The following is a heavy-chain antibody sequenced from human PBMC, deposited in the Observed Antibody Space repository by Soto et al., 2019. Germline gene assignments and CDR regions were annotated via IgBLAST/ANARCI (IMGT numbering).Heavy chain of an antibody. CDR1: GGSVSSGSYY. V-gene: IGHV4-61*01. D-gene: IGHD3-22*01. J-gene: IGHJ4*02. CDR3: ARGQPSTYYYDSSGYYPFDY. Sequence: SETLSLSCTVSGGSVSSGSYYWSWIRQPPGKGLEWIGYIYYSGSTNYNPSLKSRVTISVDTSKNQFSLKLSSVTAADTAVYYCARGQPSTYYYDSSGYYPFDYWGQGTLVTVSS. CDR2: IYYSGST.